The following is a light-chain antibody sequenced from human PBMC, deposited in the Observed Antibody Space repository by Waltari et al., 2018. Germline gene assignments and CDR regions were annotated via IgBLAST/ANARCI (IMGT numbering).Light chain of an antibody. Sequence: QSALTQPASVSGSPGQSITISCTGTSSDVGSYNLVSWYQQHPGKAPILMIYEGSKRPLGVSNRCSGSKSGNTASLTISGLQAEDEADYYCCSYAGSSTVVFGGGTKLTVL. CDR2: EGS. J-gene: IGLJ2*01. V-gene: IGLV2-23*01. CDR3: CSYAGSSTVV. CDR1: SSDVGSYNL.